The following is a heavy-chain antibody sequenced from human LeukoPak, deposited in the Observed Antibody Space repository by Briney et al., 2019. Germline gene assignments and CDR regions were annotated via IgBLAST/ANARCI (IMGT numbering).Heavy chain of an antibody. V-gene: IGHV1-46*01. CDR2: INPSGGST. Sequence: HCASVKVSCKASGYTFTSYYMHWVRHAPGQGLEWMGIINPSGGSTSYAQKFQGRVTMTRDTSTSTVYMELSRLRSDDTAVYYCARWSSMVVVAATYDAFDIWGQGTMVTVSS. J-gene: IGHJ3*02. D-gene: IGHD2-15*01. CDR3: ARWSSMVVVAATYDAFDI. CDR1: GYTFTSYY.